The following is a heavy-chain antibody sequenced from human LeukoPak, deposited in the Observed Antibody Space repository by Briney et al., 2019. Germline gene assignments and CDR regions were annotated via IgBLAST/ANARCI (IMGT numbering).Heavy chain of an antibody. J-gene: IGHJ5*02. D-gene: IGHD2-2*01. CDR1: GGSISSGSYY. Sequence: SETLSLTCTVSGGSISSGSYYWSWIRQPAGKGLEWIGRIYTSGSTNYNPSLKSRVTISVDTSKNQFSLKLSSVTAADTAVYYCARNGVPAANRGHWFDPWGQGTLVTVSS. CDR2: IYTSGST. CDR3: ARNGVPAANRGHWFDP. V-gene: IGHV4-61*02.